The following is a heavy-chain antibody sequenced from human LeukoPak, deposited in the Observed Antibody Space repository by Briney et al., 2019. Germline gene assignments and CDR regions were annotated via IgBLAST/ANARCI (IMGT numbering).Heavy chain of an antibody. CDR3: ARQGHDYGVNY. CDR2: IYYSGST. D-gene: IGHD4-17*01. CDR1: GGSISTYY. J-gene: IGHJ4*02. V-gene: IGHV4-59*08. Sequence: PSETLSLTCTVSGGSISTYYWSWIRQPPGKGLEWIGYIYYSGSTNYNPSLKSRVTISVDTSKNQFSLKLSSVTAADTAVYYCARQGHDYGVNYWGQGTLVTVSS.